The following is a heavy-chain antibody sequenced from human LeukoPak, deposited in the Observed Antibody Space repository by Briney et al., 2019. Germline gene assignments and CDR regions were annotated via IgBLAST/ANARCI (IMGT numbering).Heavy chain of an antibody. J-gene: IGHJ5*02. CDR1: GGSISSGGYS. Sequence: SQTLSLTCAVSGGSISSGGYSWSWIRQPPGKGLEWIGYIYHSGSTYYNPSLKSRVTISVDRSKNQFSLKLSSVTAADTAVYYCARGGSLLWFGELLAFWFDPWGQGTLVTVSS. D-gene: IGHD3-10*01. CDR2: IYHSGST. CDR3: ARGGSLLWFGELLAFWFDP. V-gene: IGHV4-30-2*01.